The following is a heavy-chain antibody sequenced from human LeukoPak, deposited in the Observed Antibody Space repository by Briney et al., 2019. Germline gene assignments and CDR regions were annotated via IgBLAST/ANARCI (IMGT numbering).Heavy chain of an antibody. Sequence: PGGSLRLSCAASGFTFSSYAMSWVRQAPGKGLEWVSAISGSGGSTYYADSVKGRFTISRDNSKNTLYLQMNSLRADDTALYYCAKYLPSGSRTFDSWGQGTLVTVSS. J-gene: IGHJ4*02. CDR1: GFTFSSYA. V-gene: IGHV3-23*01. D-gene: IGHD1-26*01. CDR2: ISGSGGST. CDR3: AKYLPSGSRTFDS.